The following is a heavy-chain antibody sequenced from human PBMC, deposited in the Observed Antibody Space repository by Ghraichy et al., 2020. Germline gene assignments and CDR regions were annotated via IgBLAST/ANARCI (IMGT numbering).Heavy chain of an antibody. CDR2: ISYDGNGE. D-gene: IGHD6-6*01. CDR3: AKGQRQLVGKDWFDP. Sequence: GGSLRLSCAASGFTFGRYGMHWVRQAPGKGLEWVAVISYDGNGEYYADSVKGRFTISRDNYKNTLYLQMNSLRGEDTAVYYCAKGQRQLVGKDWFDPWGQGALVTVSS. V-gene: IGHV3-30*18. J-gene: IGHJ5*02. CDR1: GFTFGRYG.